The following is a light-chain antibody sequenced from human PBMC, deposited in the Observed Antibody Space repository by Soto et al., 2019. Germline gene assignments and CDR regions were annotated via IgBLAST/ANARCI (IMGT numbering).Light chain of an antibody. CDR2: DVT. Sequence: QSALTQPASVSGSPGQSITISCTGTSSDIGGYNFVSWYQQHPGKAPKLMFYDVTNRPSGVSNRFSGSKSGKTASLTISGLQAEDEAVYYCSSYTRTNTVVFGGGTKVTVL. J-gene: IGLJ2*01. CDR1: SSDIGGYNF. V-gene: IGLV2-14*03. CDR3: SSYTRTNTVV.